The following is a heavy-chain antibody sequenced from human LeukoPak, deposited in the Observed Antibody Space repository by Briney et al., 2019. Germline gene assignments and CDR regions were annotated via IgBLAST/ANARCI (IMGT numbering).Heavy chain of an antibody. CDR2: ISYDGSNK. V-gene: IGHV3-30-3*01. D-gene: IGHD3-10*01. Sequence: PGGSLRLSCAASGFTFSSYAMHWVRQAPGKGLEWVAVISYDGSNKYYADSVKGRFTISRDNSKNTLYLQMNSLRAEDTAVYYCARGKLLWFGELYSHFDYWGQGTLVTVSS. J-gene: IGHJ4*02. CDR3: ARGKLLWFGELYSHFDY. CDR1: GFTFSSYA.